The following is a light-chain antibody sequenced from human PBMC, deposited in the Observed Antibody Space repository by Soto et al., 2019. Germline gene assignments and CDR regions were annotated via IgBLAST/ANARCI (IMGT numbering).Light chain of an antibody. CDR3: QQYNSYPLT. CDR1: QSISSW. J-gene: IGKJ4*01. CDR2: AAS. Sequence: DIKMTQSPSALSASVGDRVTITCRASQSISSWLAWYQHKPGKAPKLLIYAASSLQSGVPSRFSGSGSGTEFTLTISSLQPDDFATYYCQQYNSYPLTFGGGTKVDIK. V-gene: IGKV1-5*01.